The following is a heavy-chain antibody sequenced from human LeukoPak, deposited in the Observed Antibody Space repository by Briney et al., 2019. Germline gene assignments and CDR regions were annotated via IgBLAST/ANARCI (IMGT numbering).Heavy chain of an antibody. D-gene: IGHD3-16*01. CDR1: GGTFSSYA. CDR3: ARVYSIIPSYGMDV. J-gene: IGHJ6*02. V-gene: IGHV1-69*13. CDR2: IIPIFGTA. Sequence: SVKVSCKASGGTFSSYAISWVRQAPGQGLEWMGGIIPIFGTANYAQKFRGRVTITADESTSTAYMELSSLRSEDTAVYYCARVYSIIPSYGMDVWGQGTTVTVSS.